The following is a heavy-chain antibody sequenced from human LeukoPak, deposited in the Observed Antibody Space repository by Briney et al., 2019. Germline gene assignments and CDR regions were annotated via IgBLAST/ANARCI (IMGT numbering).Heavy chain of an antibody. D-gene: IGHD4-23*01. V-gene: IGHV3-48*03. CDR1: GFTFSSYE. CDR2: IISSGSTI. J-gene: IGHJ4*02. Sequence: GGSLRLSCAASGFTFSSYEMSWVRQAPGKGLEWVSYIISSGSTIYYADSAKGRFTISRDNAKNSLYLQMNSLRAEDTAVYYCAREGAWDYGGRGVYFDYWGQGTLVTVSS. CDR3: AREGAWDYGGRGVYFDY.